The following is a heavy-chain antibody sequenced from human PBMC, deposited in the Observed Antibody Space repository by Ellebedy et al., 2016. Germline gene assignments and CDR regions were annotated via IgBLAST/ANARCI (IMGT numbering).Heavy chain of an antibody. CDR3: AREGRYCSGGTCLYAEFLQH. CDR1: GFSFEDYA. CDR2: ISWNSGSI. J-gene: IGHJ1*01. Sequence: SLKISCIVSGFSFEDYAMHWVRQAPGKGLEWVSHISWNSGSIAYADSVKGRFTVSRDNAKNSVFLEMNNLRSEDTALYYCAREGRYCSGGTCLYAEFLQHWGQGTLVTVSS. D-gene: IGHD2-15*01. V-gene: IGHV3-9*01.